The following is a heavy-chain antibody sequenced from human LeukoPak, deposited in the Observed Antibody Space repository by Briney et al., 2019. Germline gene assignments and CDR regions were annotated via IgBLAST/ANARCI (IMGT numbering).Heavy chain of an antibody. D-gene: IGHD3-10*02. V-gene: IGHV3-74*01. CDR1: GFTFDDYA. CDR2: ISSDGRST. J-gene: IGHJ6*04. CDR3: AELGITMIGGV. Sequence: PGGSLRLSCAASGFTFDDYAMHWVRQTPEKGLVWVSRISSDGRSTSYADSVKGRFTISRDNAKNSLYLQMNSLRDEDTAVYYCAELGITMIGGVWGKGTTVTISS.